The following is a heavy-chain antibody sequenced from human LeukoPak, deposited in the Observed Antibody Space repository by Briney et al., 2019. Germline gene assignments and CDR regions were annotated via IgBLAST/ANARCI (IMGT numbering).Heavy chain of an antibody. V-gene: IGHV3-48*03. Sequence: GGSLRLSCAASGFTFSGYEMNWLRQAPGKGLGWLSYISRSGATIYYADSVKGRFTISRDNAKSSLFLQMSSLRYDDTAVYYCPRDVWIGEFLPSYFASWGQGALVTVSS. J-gene: IGHJ4*02. CDR3: PRDVWIGEFLPSYFAS. CDR2: ISRSGATI. D-gene: IGHD3-10*01. CDR1: GFTFSGYE.